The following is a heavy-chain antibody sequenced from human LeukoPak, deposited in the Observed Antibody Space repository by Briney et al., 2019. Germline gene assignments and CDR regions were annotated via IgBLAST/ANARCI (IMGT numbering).Heavy chain of an antibody. D-gene: IGHD2-2*02. CDR2: ISSSGSTI. CDR3: ARTGVPAAIVRWFDP. CDR1: GFTFSSYE. Sequence: GGSLRLSCAASGFTFSSYEMNWVRQAPGKGLEWVSYISSSGSTIYYADSAKGRFTISRDNAKNSLYLQMNSLRAEDTAVYYCARTGVPAAIVRWFDPWGQGTLVTVSS. V-gene: IGHV3-48*03. J-gene: IGHJ5*02.